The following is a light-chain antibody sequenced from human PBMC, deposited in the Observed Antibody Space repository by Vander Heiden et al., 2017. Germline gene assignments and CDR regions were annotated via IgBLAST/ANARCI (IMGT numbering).Light chain of an antibody. J-gene: IGKJ2*01. CDR2: DAS. V-gene: IGKV1-5*01. CDR1: QSISSW. Sequence: DLQMTQSPSTLSASVGDRVTITCRASQSISSWLAWYQQKPGKAPKLLIYDASSLESGVPSRFSGSGSGTEFTLTISSLQPDDFATYYCQQDNSYPSTFGQGTKMEIK. CDR3: QQDNSYPST.